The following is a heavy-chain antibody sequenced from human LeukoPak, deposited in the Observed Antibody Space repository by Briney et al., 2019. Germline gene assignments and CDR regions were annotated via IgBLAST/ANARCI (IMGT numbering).Heavy chain of an antibody. CDR2: INHSGST. Sequence: SETLSLTCAVYGGSFSGYYWSWIRQPPGKGLEWIGEINHSGSTNYNPSLKSRVTISVDTSKNRFSLKLSSVTAADTAVYYCARITYYYDSSATKEAFDIWGQGTMVTVSS. CDR3: ARITYYYDSSATKEAFDI. CDR1: GGSFSGYY. D-gene: IGHD3-22*01. V-gene: IGHV4-34*01. J-gene: IGHJ3*02.